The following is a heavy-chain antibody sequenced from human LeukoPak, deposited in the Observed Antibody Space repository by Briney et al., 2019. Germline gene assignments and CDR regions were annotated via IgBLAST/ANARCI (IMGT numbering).Heavy chain of an antibody. CDR3: ARYDVWGTYRAFDY. J-gene: IGHJ4*02. V-gene: IGHV4-59*04. CDR1: GGSISSYY. Sequence: SETLSLTCTVSGGSISSYYWGCIRQPPGKGLERIGFIYYSGSTYYNPSLKSRVTISVDTSKNQFSLKLSSVTAADTAMYYCARYDVWGTYRAFDYWGQGTLVTVSS. D-gene: IGHD3-16*02. CDR2: IYYSGST.